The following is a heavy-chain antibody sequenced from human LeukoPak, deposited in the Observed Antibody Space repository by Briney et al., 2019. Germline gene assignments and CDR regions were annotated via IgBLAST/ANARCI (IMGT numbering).Heavy chain of an antibody. V-gene: IGHV3-74*01. J-gene: IGHJ4*02. D-gene: IGHD5-12*01. CDR1: GFTFSSYE. CDR2: INSDGSST. CDR3: ASIEDQSIVATIVRDY. Sequence: GGSLRLSCAASGFTFSSYEMNWVRQAPGKGLVWVSRINSDGSSTSYADSVKGRFTISRDNAKNTLYLQMNSLRAEDTAVYYCASIEDQSIVATIVRDYWGQGTLVTVSS.